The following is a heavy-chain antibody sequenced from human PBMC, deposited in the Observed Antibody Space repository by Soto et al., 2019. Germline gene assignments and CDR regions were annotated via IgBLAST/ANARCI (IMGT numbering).Heavy chain of an antibody. D-gene: IGHD6-19*01. CDR2: ISYHGSNK. CDR1: GFTFSTYA. Sequence: VGSLRLSCAASGFTFSTYAMHWVRQAPGKGLECVAVISYHGSNKYYADSVKGRFTISRDNSKNTLYLQMNSLRVEDTAVYYCARDRDSAVADPYNNYYGMDVWGQGTTVTVSS. V-gene: IGHV3-30-3*01. J-gene: IGHJ6*02. CDR3: ARDRDSAVADPYNNYYGMDV.